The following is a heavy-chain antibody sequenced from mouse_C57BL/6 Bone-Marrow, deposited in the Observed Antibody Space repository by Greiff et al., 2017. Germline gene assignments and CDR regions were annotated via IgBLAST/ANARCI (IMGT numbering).Heavy chain of an antibody. CDR3: ARSRILRSWFLPWAY. CDR2: IYPRDDST. Sequence: QVQLQQSDAELVKPGASVKISCKVSGYTFTDHTIHWMKQRPEQGLEWTGYIYPRDDSTKYNEKFKGKATLTADKSSSTAYMQLNILTSEDSAVSFCARSRILRSWFLPWAYWGQGTLVTVSA. CDR1: GYTFTDHT. D-gene: IGHD2-2*01. V-gene: IGHV1-78*01. J-gene: IGHJ3*01.